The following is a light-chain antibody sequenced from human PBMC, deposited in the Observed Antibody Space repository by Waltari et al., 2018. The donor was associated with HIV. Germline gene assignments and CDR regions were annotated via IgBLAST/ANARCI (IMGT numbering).Light chain of an antibody. CDR1: SSKIGNNY. Sequence: QSVLTQPPSASGTPGQRITISCSGSSSKIGNNYVHWYQHLPGTAPKLLIYRNNQRASGVPDRFSGSKSGTSASLAISGLRSEDEADYYCSSYATSSTWIFGGGTKLTVL. CDR2: RNN. J-gene: IGLJ2*01. CDR3: SSYATSSTWI. V-gene: IGLV1-47*01.